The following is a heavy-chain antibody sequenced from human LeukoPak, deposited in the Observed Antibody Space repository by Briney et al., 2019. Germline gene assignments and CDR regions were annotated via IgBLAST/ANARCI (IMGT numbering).Heavy chain of an antibody. J-gene: IGHJ6*02. CDR3: ASGIAAAGTGLYYYYGMDV. CDR2: IYYSGST. Sequence: SETLSLTCTVSGGSISSYYWSWIRQPPGKGLEWIGYIYYSGSTNYNPSLKSRVTISVDTSKNQFSLKLSSVTAADTAVYYCASGIAAAGTGLYYYYGMDVWGQGTTVTVSS. V-gene: IGHV4-59*01. D-gene: IGHD6-13*01. CDR1: GGSISSYY.